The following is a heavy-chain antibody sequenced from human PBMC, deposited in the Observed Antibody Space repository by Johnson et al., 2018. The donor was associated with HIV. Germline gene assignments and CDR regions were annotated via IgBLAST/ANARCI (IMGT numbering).Heavy chain of an antibody. CDR1: GFTFSSYA. V-gene: IGHV3-23*04. Sequence: MLLVESGGGVVQPGRSLRLSCEASGFTFSSYAMSWVRQAPGKGLEWVSAISGSGGSTYYTDSVTGRFTISRDNSKNTLYLQMNSLRAEDTAVYFCARGVKQQLSVVDAFDIWGQGTMVIVSS. CDR3: ARGVKQQLSVVDAFDI. J-gene: IGHJ3*02. D-gene: IGHD1-1*01. CDR2: ISGSGGST.